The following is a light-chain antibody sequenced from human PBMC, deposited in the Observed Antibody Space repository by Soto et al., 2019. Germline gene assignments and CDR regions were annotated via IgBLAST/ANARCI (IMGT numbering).Light chain of an antibody. CDR1: SSDVGGYNY. CDR2: DVS. Sequence: QSALTQPASVSGSPGQSITISCTGTSSDVGGYNYVSWYQQHPGKAPKLMIYDVSNRPSGVSNRFSGSKSGNTASLTISGLQAEDEAAYYCSSYTSSNVVFGGGTKLTVL. V-gene: IGLV2-14*01. CDR3: SSYTSSNVV. J-gene: IGLJ2*01.